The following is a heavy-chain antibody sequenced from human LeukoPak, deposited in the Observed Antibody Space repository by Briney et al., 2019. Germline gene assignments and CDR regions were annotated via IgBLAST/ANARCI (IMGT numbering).Heavy chain of an antibody. J-gene: IGHJ4*02. V-gene: IGHV1-46*01. D-gene: IGHD1-14*01. Sequence: GASVKVSCKASGYTFTSYYMHWVRQAPGQGLEWMGIINPSGGSTSYAQKFQGRVTMTRDMSTSTVYMELSSLRSEDTAVYYCARELRNPGYFDYWGQGTLVTVSS. CDR1: GYTFTSYY. CDR2: INPSGGST. CDR3: ARELRNPGYFDY.